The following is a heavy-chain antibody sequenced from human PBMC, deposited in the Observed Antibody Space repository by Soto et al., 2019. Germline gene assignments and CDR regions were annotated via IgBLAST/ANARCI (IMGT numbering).Heavy chain of an antibody. CDR3: AKGPWQLSYYYYYGLDV. V-gene: IGHV3-23*01. CDR2: ISVSAGTK. D-gene: IGHD1-1*01. J-gene: IGHJ6*02. Sequence: GGALRVSCAASGFTFSNYAMTWVRQAPGKGLEYVASISVSAGTKLYANPVKGRFTISRDESRNTLSLQMNGLRADDTGVYYCAKGPWQLSYYYYYGLDVWGQGTTVPVSS. CDR1: GFTFSNYA.